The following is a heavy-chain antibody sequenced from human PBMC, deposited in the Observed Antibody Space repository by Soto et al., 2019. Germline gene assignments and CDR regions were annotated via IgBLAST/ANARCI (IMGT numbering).Heavy chain of an antibody. CDR3: AKDRAVYGSGRLLPSITPYYFDY. V-gene: IGHV3-23*01. J-gene: IGHJ4*02. CDR1: GFTFSSYA. D-gene: IGHD3-10*01. Sequence: GGSLRLSCAASGFTFSSYAMSWVRQAPGKGLEWVSAISGSGGSTYYADSVKGRFTISRDNSKNTLYLQMNSLRAEDTAVYYCAKDRAVYGSGRLLPSITPYYFDYWGQGTLVTVSS. CDR2: ISGSGGST.